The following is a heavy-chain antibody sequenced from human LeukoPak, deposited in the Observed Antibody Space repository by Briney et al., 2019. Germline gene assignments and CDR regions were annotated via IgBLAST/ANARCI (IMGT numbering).Heavy chain of an antibody. CDR1: GFTVSSNY. CDR2: IYSGGST. D-gene: IGHD3-10*01. CDR3: ARDDKAGPSKSTMDY. Sequence: GGSLRLSCAASGFTVSSNYMSWVRQAPGKGLEWVSVIYSGGSTYYADSVKGRFTISRDNSKNTLYLQMNSLRAEDTAVYYCARDDKAGPSKSTMDYWGQGTKVTVSS. J-gene: IGHJ4*02. V-gene: IGHV3-66*02.